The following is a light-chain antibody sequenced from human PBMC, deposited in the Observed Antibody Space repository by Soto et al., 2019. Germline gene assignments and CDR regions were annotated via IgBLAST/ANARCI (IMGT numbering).Light chain of an antibody. Sequence: QSALTQPPSASGSPGQSVTISCSATSSDVGTYNYVSWYQQHPGKAPKLMIYDVSERPSGVPDRFSGSKSGNTASLTVSVLQSEDEADYFCSLYAGSDSLVFGGGTKVTVL. CDR2: DVS. J-gene: IGLJ2*01. CDR1: SSDVGTYNY. CDR3: SLYAGSDSLV. V-gene: IGLV2-8*01.